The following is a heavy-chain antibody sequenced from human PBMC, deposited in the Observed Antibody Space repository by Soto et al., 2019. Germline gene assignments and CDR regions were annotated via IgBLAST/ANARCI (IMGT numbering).Heavy chain of an antibody. V-gene: IGHV4-59*08. D-gene: IGHD4-17*01. CDR2: MHNSGST. J-gene: IGHJ3*02. Sequence: PSETLSLTCTVSGGSISSYYWSWIRQPPGKGLEWIGYMHNSGSTKYNPSLKSRVTISADTSKNQFSLKLSSVTAADSAVYYCARVGVRGDDYGDYFGGEDAFDIWGQGTMVTVS. CDR1: GGSISSYY. CDR3: ARVGVRGDDYGDYFGGEDAFDI.